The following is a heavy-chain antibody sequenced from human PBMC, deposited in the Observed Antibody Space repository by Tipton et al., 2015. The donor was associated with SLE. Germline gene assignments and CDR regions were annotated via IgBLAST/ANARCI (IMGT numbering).Heavy chain of an antibody. J-gene: IGHJ4*02. CDR2: INHSGST. Sequence: TLSLTCAVYGGSFSGYYWSWIRQPPGKGLEWIGEINHSGSTNYNPSLKSRVTISVDTSKNQFSLKLSSVTAADTAVYYCARENRSLRGLFDSWGQGALVTVSS. CDR3: ARENRSLRGLFDS. CDR1: GGSFSGYY. D-gene: IGHD4-17*01. V-gene: IGHV4-34*01.